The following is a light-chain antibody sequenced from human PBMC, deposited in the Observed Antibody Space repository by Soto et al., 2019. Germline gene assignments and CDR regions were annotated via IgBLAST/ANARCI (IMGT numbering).Light chain of an antibody. CDR3: QQSYSTPPT. Sequence: DIPMPQSPSSLSASVGDRVTITGRASQSISSYLNWYQQKPGKAPKLLIYAASSLQSGVPSRFSGSGSGTDFTLTISSLQPEDFATYYCQQSYSTPPTFGQGTKVEIK. V-gene: IGKV1-39*01. J-gene: IGKJ1*01. CDR1: QSISSY. CDR2: AAS.